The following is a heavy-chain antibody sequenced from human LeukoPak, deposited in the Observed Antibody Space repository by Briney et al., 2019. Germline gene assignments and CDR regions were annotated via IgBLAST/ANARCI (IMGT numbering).Heavy chain of an antibody. D-gene: IGHD1-26*01. Sequence: GGSLRLSCAASGFTFSSYAMSWVRQAPGKGLEWVSAISGSGGSTYYADSVKGRFTISRDNSKSTLYLQMNSLRAEDTAVYYCAKLIWGATTAFDYWGQGTLVTVSS. CDR3: AKLIWGATTAFDY. J-gene: IGHJ4*02. CDR1: GFTFSSYA. V-gene: IGHV3-23*01. CDR2: ISGSGGST.